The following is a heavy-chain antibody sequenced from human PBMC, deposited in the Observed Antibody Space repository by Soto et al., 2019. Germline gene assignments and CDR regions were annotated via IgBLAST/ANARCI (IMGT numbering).Heavy chain of an antibody. V-gene: IGHV4-59*01. CDR3: AREIAVAGTHYFDY. CDR2: IYYSGSI. J-gene: IGHJ4*02. D-gene: IGHD6-19*01. Sequence: PSETLSLTCTVSGGSISNYYWSWIRQPPGKGLEWIGYIYYSGSINYNPSLKSRVTISEDTSKNQFSLKMSSVTAADTAVYYGAREIAVAGTHYFDYCGQGTLVTFSS. CDR1: GGSISNYY.